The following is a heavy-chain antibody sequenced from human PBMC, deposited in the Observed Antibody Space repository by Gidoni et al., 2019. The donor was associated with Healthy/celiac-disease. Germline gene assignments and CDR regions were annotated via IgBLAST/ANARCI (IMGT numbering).Heavy chain of an antibody. J-gene: IGHJ4*02. CDR2: ISSNGGST. Sequence: EVQLVESGGGLVQPGGSLRLSCSASGFTFSRYAMHWVRQAPGKGLEYVSAISSNGGSTYYADSVKGRFTISRDNSKNTLYLQMSSLRAEDTAVYYCGTLKGIAVAGSVPFDYWGQGTLVTVSS. D-gene: IGHD6-19*01. CDR1: GFTFSRYA. CDR3: GTLKGIAVAGSVPFDY. V-gene: IGHV3-64D*06.